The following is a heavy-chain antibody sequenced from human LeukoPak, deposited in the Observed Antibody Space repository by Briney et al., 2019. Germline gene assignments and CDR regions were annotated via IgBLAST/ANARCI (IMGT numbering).Heavy chain of an antibody. J-gene: IGHJ4*02. CDR3: ATDYGGHFDY. D-gene: IGHD4-23*01. Sequence: SETLSLTCTVSGGSISRNYWNWIRHPAEKGLEWLGRIYISGTTYYNPSLKSRLTISVEKSKNQFSLELRSVTAADTAVYYCATDYGGHFDYWGQGTLVTVSS. V-gene: IGHV4-4*07. CDR2: IYISGTT. CDR1: GGSISRNY.